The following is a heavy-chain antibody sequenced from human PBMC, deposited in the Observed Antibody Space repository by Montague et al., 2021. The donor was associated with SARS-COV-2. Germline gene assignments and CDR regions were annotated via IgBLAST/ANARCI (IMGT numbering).Heavy chain of an antibody. V-gene: IGHV4-34*01. D-gene: IGHD3-10*01. CDR3: ARVRYYGSGTSLGMDV. CDR1: GGSFSGYY. CDR2: INHSGGT. J-gene: IGHJ6*02. Sequence: SETLSLTCAVYGGSFSGYYWSWIRQPPGKGLEWIGEINHSGGTNYNPSLKSRVTISVDTSKNQFSLKLSSVTAADTAVYYCARVRYYGSGTSLGMDVWGRGTTVTVSS.